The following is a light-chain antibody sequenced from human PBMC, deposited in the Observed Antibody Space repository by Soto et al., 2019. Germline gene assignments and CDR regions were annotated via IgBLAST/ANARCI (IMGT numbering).Light chain of an antibody. CDR1: QSINSW. CDR3: QQYDTYSYT. CDR2: DAS. J-gene: IGKJ2*01. V-gene: IGKV1-5*01. Sequence: DIQMTQSPSTLSASIGDRVTITCRASQSINSWLAWYQQKPGKATKLLIYDASNLASGVPSRFSGSGSGTEFTLVISSLQPGDFATYYCQQYDTYSYTFGQGTKLEI.